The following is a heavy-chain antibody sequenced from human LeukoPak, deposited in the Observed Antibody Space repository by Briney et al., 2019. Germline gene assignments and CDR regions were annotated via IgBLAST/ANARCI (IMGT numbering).Heavy chain of an antibody. CDR2: IYPGDSDT. CDR3: ARSLGATGYYFDY. CDR1: GYSFTSYW. Sequence: GESLKIYCKGSGYSFTSYWIGWVRQMPEKGLEWMGIIYPGDSDTRYSPSFQGQVTISADKSISTAYLQWSSLKASDTAMYYCARSLGATGYYFDYWGQGTLVTVSS. D-gene: IGHD1-26*01. J-gene: IGHJ4*02. V-gene: IGHV5-51*01.